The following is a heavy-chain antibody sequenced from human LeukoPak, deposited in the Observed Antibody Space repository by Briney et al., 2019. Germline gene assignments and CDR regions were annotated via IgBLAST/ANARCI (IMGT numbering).Heavy chain of an antibody. Sequence: GGSLRLSCAASGFTFNDYGMSWVRQAPGRGLEWVSGISWNGGDTGYVDSVKGRFTISRDNAKNSLYLQMNSLRAEDTALYCCARDGSGWYSDYWGQGTPVIVSS. CDR2: ISWNGGDT. CDR3: ARDGSGWYSDY. V-gene: IGHV3-20*04. D-gene: IGHD6-19*01. J-gene: IGHJ4*02. CDR1: GFTFNDYG.